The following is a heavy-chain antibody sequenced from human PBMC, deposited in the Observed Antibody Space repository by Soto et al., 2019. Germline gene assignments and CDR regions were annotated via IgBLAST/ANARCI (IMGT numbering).Heavy chain of an antibody. CDR3: ARPLMVRGIAYGMDV. Sequence: EVQLVQSGAEVKKPGESLRISCKGSGYSFTSYWISWVRQMPGKGLEWMGRIDPSDSYTNYSPSFQGHVTISADKSIXTAYLQWSSLKASDTAMYYCARPLMVRGIAYGMDVWGQGTTVTVSS. CDR1: GYSFTSYW. J-gene: IGHJ6*02. CDR2: IDPSDSYT. V-gene: IGHV5-10-1*01. D-gene: IGHD3-10*01.